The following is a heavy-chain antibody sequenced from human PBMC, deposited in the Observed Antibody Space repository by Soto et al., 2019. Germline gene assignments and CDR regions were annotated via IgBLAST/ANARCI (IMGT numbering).Heavy chain of an antibody. Sequence: EVRLLESGGGPVQPGESLRLSCESSGFTFNNYGMDWVRQAPGRGLEWISFISGASDTTYYADSVKGRFIISRDNSKNTLSLQMNSLRAEDTAIYYCAKSFTQSNVWRAYRHKTHFDYWGQGALVTVTS. CDR2: ISGASDTT. CDR3: AKSFTQSNVWRAYRHKTHFDY. D-gene: IGHD3-16*02. V-gene: IGHV3-23*01. J-gene: IGHJ4*02. CDR1: GFTFNNYG.